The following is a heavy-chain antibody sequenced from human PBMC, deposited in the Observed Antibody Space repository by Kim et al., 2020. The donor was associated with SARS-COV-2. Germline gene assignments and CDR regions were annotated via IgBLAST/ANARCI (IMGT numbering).Heavy chain of an antibody. Sequence: GGSLRLSCAPSGFMFSRYWMSWVRQAPGKGLEWVANIKEDGSEKSYVDSVKGRFTISRDNAKNSLYLQMNSLRVEDTAVYYCARGPAYCGGDCYLYFDYWGQGTLVPVSS. CDR1: GFMFSRYW. J-gene: IGHJ4*02. D-gene: IGHD2-21*02. CDR3: ARGPAYCGGDCYLYFDY. CDR2: IKEDGSEK. V-gene: IGHV3-7*01.